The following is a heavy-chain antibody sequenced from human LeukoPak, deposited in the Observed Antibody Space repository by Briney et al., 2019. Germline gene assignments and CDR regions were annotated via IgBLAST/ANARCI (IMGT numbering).Heavy chain of an antibody. CDR1: GFTFSSYS. V-gene: IGHV3-48*01. Sequence: PGGSLRLSCAPSGFTFSSYSMNWVRQAPGKGLEWVSYISSSSSTIYYADSVKGRFTISRDNAKNSLYLQMNSLRAEDTAVYYCAREVSHCSSTSCSSGDYWGQGTLVTVSS. J-gene: IGHJ4*02. CDR2: ISSSSSTI. CDR3: AREVSHCSSTSCSSGDY. D-gene: IGHD2-2*01.